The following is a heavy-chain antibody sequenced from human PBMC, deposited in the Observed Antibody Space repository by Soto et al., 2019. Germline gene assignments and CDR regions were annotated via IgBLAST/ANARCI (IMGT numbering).Heavy chain of an antibody. CDR2: ISGSGGST. V-gene: IGHV3-23*01. CDR1: GFTFSSYA. CDR3: AKDHPHDYGDYEPAYFDY. D-gene: IGHD4-17*01. J-gene: IGHJ4*02. Sequence: GGSLRLSCAASGFTFSSYAMILVRPATGKGLEWVSAISGSGGSTYYADSVKGRFTISRDNSKNTLYLQMNSLRAEDTAVYYCAKDHPHDYGDYEPAYFDYWGQGTLVTVSS.